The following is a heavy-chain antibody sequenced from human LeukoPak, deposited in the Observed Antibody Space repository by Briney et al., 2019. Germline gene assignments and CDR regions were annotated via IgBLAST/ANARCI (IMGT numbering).Heavy chain of an antibody. V-gene: IGHV3-7*01. D-gene: IGHD2-2*02. CDR3: AREEIVVVPAAINYYYYGMDV. CDR2: IKEDGTGK. J-gene: IGHJ6*02. CDR1: GFTFSTYW. Sequence: GGSLRLSCVASGFTFSTYWMSWVRQAPGKGLKWLANIKEDGTGKNHVDSVKGRFTISRDNAKNSLYLQINGLRAEDTAVYYCAREEIVVVPAAINYYYYGMDVWGQGTTVTVSS.